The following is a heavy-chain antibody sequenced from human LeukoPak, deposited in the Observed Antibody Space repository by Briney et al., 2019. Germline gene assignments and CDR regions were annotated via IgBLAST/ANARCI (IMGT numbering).Heavy chain of an antibody. J-gene: IGHJ4*02. Sequence: GGSLGLSCTASGFTFNGYSMNWVRQAPGKGLEWVSSISTSSSYIYYADSVKGRFTISRNNPKNSLYLQMNSLRAEDTAVYYCARNRGDPSYFDYWDQGTLVTVSS. CDR1: GFTFNGYS. V-gene: IGHV3-21*01. CDR3: ARNRGDPSYFDY. CDR2: ISTSSSYI. D-gene: IGHD4-17*01.